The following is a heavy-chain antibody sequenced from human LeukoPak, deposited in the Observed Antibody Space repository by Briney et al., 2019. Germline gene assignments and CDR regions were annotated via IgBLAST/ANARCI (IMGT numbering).Heavy chain of an antibody. CDR2: IYWDDDK. V-gene: IGHV2-5*02. CDR3: VHRGRSGSYVDY. D-gene: IGHD1-26*01. Sequence: SGPTLFNPTHTLTLTSTFSGFALGTSGGGVGWIRQPPVKAVEWLSLIYWDDDKHYSQLLKSRLTITKDTSKNQVVLTMTNMDPVDTATYYCVHRGRSGSYVDYWGQGTLVTVSS. CDR1: GFALGTSGGG. J-gene: IGHJ4*02.